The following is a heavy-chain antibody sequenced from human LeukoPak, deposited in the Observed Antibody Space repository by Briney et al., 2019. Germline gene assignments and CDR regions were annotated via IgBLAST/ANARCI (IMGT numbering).Heavy chain of an antibody. CDR2: IYYSGST. CDR1: GGSISSYY. J-gene: IGHJ4*02. V-gene: IGHV4-59*01. Sequence: SETLSLTCTVSGGSISSYYWSLIRQPPGKGLEWIGYIYYSGSTNYNPSLKSRVTISVDTSKNQFSLKLSSVTAADTAVYYCARAPSGYSYGRFDYWGQGTLVTVSS. CDR3: ARAPSGYSYGRFDY. D-gene: IGHD5-18*01.